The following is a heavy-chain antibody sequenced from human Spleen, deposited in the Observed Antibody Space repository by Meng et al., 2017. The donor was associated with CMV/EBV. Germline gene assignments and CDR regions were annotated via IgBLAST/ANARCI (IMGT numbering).Heavy chain of an antibody. CDR2: ITGGGGNT. V-gene: IGHV3-23*01. CDR1: GFTFSSYA. D-gene: IGHD5-18*01. Sequence: GESLKISCAASGFTFSSYAMNWVRQAPGKGLEWVSFITGGGGNTHYADSVKGRFTTSRDNSKDTLYLQMNSLRGEDTAVYFCAKCGRSHGNDAFDIWGQGTMVTVSS. CDR3: AKCGRSHGNDAFDI. J-gene: IGHJ3*02.